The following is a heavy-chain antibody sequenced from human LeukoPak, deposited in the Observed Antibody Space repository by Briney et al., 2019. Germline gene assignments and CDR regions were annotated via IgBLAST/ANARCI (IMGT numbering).Heavy chain of an antibody. D-gene: IGHD4-23*01. Sequence: SETLSLTCAVYGGSFSGYYWSWIRQPPGKGLEWIGEINHSGSTNYNPSLKSRVTISVDTSKNQFSLKLSSVTAADTAVYYCVRGDYGGNSAWFDPWGQGTLVTVSS. CDR2: INHSGST. V-gene: IGHV4-34*01. CDR1: GGSFSGYY. J-gene: IGHJ5*02. CDR3: VRGDYGGNSAWFDP.